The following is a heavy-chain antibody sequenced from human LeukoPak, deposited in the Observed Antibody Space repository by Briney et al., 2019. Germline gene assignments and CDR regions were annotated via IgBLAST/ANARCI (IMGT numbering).Heavy chain of an antibody. CDR3: AILSQIRDFWSGYPFEG. CDR2: MNPNSGNT. CDR1: GYTFTSYD. Sequence: GASVKVSCKASGYTFTSYDINWVRQATGQGLEWMGWMNPNSGNTGYAQKFQGRVTITRNTSISTAYMELSSLRSEDTAVYYCAILSQIRDFWSGYPFEGWGQGTLVTVSS. V-gene: IGHV1-8*03. D-gene: IGHD3-3*01. J-gene: IGHJ4*02.